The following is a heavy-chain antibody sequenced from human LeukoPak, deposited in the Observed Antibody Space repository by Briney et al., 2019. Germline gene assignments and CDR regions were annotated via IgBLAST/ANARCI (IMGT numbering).Heavy chain of an antibody. CDR2: INHSGST. Sequence: SETLSLTCAVYGGSFSGYYWSWIRQPPGKGLEWIGEINHSGSTNYNPSLKSRVTISVDTSKNQFSLKLSSVTAADTAVYYCARGVSSSWHVQYYLDYWGQGTLVTVSS. CDR3: ARGVSSSWHVQYYLDY. V-gene: IGHV4-34*01. J-gene: IGHJ4*02. D-gene: IGHD6-13*01. CDR1: GGSFSGYY.